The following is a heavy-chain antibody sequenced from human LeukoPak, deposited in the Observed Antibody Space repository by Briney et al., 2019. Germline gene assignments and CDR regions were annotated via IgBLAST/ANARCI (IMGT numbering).Heavy chain of an antibody. CDR1: GGFISRYY. V-gene: IGHV4-59*01. D-gene: IGHD2-15*01. J-gene: IGHJ6*02. CDR3: ARGNYCSNASCPWSYYYGMDV. CDR2: IYNSGII. Sequence: SETLSLTCTVSGGFISRYYWTWIRQPPGKGLEWIGYIYNSGIINYNPSLKSRVTISIDTSKNQFSLKLCSVSAADTAVYFCARGNYCSNASCPWSYYYGMDVWGQGTTVTVSS.